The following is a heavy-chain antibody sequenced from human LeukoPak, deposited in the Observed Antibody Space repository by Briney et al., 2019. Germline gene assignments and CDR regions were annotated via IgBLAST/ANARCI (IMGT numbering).Heavy chain of an antibody. J-gene: IGHJ4*02. CDR1: GFTFSSYG. V-gene: IGHV3-30*18. CDR2: ISYDGSNK. CDR3: AKDSIVVVAAAPRDY. Sequence: GGSLRLSCAASGFTFSSYGMHWVRQAPGKGLEWVAVISYDGSNKYYADSVKGRFTISRDNSKNTLYLQMNSLRAEETAVYYCAKDSIVVVAAAPRDYWGRGTVVTVSS. D-gene: IGHD2-15*01.